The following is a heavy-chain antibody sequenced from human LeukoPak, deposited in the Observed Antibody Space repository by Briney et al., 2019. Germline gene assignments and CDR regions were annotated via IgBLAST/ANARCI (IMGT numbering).Heavy chain of an antibody. CDR2: ISAYNGNT. J-gene: IGHJ4*02. Sequence: GASVKVSCKASGYTFTSYGISWVRQAPGQGLEWMGWISAYNGNTNYAQKLQGRVTMTTDTSTSTAYMELSSLRSKDTAVYYCAIPVGDITGTTPMDYWGQGTLVTVSS. D-gene: IGHD1-20*01. CDR1: GYTFTSYG. CDR3: AIPVGDITGTTPMDY. V-gene: IGHV1-18*01.